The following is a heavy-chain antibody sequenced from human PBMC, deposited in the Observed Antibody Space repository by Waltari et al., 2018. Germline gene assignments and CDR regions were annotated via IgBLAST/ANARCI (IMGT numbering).Heavy chain of an antibody. CDR3: ARSLHIFRAAAGMCDY. CDR1: DGSISRGNYY. Sequence: QLQLQESGPGLVKPSETLSLTCTVSDGSISRGNYYWGWIRQSPGKGLEWIGSIYYSGSTSYNPSLKSRVTISVDTPKHQFSLKLSSVTAADTAVYYCARSLHIFRAAAGMCDYWGQGSLVIVS. CDR2: IYYSGST. V-gene: IGHV4-39*01. J-gene: IGHJ4*02. D-gene: IGHD6-13*01.